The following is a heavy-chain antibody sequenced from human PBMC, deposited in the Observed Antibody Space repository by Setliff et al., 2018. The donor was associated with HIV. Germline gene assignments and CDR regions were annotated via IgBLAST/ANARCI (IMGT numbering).Heavy chain of an antibody. V-gene: IGHV3-23*01. CDR1: GFTFMNYA. CDR3: ARSGGDCSCISCYSLWFDP. Sequence: PGGSLRLSCAASGFTFMNYAMSWVRQAPGKGLAWVSTISGSGGNTYYADPVKGRFTISRDNSNNMLFLQMNSLRTEDTAVYYCARSGGDCSCISCYSLWFDPWGHGTLVTVSS. J-gene: IGHJ5*02. D-gene: IGHD2-15*01. CDR2: ISGSGGNT.